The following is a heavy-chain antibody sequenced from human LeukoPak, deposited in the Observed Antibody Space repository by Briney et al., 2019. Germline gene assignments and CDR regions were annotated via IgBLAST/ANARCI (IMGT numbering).Heavy chain of an antibody. CDR1: GFIFSSYA. Sequence: GTSLRLSCAASGFIFSSYAMRWVRQAPGTGLEWVAVIWSDGSRQYYLDSVKGRFTISRDNSKNTLYLQMNSLRAEDTAVYSCARGVAQNGNPNYFDPWGRGTLVTVSS. CDR3: ARGVAQNGNPNYFDP. J-gene: IGHJ5*02. V-gene: IGHV3-33*01. CDR2: IWSDGSRQ. D-gene: IGHD2-15*01.